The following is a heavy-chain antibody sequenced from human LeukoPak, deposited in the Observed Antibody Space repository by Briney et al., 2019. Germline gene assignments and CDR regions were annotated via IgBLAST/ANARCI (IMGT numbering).Heavy chain of an antibody. D-gene: IGHD5-12*01. Sequence: ASVKVSCKAFGYSLTNYYVHWVRQPPGQGLECLGEINPSGGSTSYAQKFQGRITVTRDTYTNTVYMDLSSLRSEDTATYYCARGAPTTRIGAGRFDYWGQGSLLTVAS. J-gene: IGHJ4*02. CDR1: GYSLTNYY. CDR3: ARGAPTTRIGAGRFDY. V-gene: IGHV1-46*01. CDR2: INPSGGST.